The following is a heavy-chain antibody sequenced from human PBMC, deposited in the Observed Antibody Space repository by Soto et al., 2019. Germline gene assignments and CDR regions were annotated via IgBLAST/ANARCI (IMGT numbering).Heavy chain of an antibody. Sequence: QMQLVQSGPEVKKPGTSVKVSCKASGFTFTSSAMQWVRQARGQRLEWIGWIVVGSGNTNYAQKFQERVTITRDMSTSTAYMELSSLRSEDTAVYYCAAVPPSIAAADFNYYMDVWGKGTTVTVSS. D-gene: IGHD6-13*01. V-gene: IGHV1-58*02. CDR1: GFTFTSSA. CDR2: IVVGSGNT. J-gene: IGHJ6*03. CDR3: AAVPPSIAAADFNYYMDV.